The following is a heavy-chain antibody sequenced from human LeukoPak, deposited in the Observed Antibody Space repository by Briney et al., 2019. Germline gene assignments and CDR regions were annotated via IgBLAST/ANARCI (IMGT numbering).Heavy chain of an antibody. CDR3: ARDRGYSSSWYDY. Sequence: ASVKVSCKASGYTFTCYYMHWVRQAPGQGLEWMGWINPNSGGTNYAQKFQGWVTMTRDTSISTAYMELSRLRSDDTAVYYCARDRGYSSSWYDYWGQGTLVTVSS. CDR2: INPNSGGT. V-gene: IGHV1-2*04. CDR1: GYTFTCYY. D-gene: IGHD6-13*01. J-gene: IGHJ4*02.